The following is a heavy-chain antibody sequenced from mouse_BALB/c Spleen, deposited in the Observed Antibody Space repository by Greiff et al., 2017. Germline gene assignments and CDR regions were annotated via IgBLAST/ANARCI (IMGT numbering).Heavy chain of an antibody. CDR2: IYPSDSYT. V-gene: IGHV1-69*02. CDR3: TRSDYYGSSYWYFDV. CDR1: GYTFTSYW. J-gene: IGHJ1*01. Sequence: QVQLQQPGAELVRPGASVKLSCKASGYTFTSYWINWVKQRPGQGLEWIGNIYPSDSYTNYNQKFKDKATLTVDKSSSTAYMQLSSPTSEDSAVYYCTRSDYYGSSYWYFDVWGAGTTGTVSS. D-gene: IGHD1-1*01.